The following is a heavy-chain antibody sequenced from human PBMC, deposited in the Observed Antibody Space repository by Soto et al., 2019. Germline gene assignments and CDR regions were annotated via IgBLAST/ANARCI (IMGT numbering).Heavy chain of an antibody. V-gene: IGHV5-51*01. CDR2: IYPGDSDT. D-gene: IGHD6-19*01. CDR1: GDSFSSCW. CDR3: AKDGSSGWYSLFYYYYYGMDV. J-gene: IGHJ6*02. Sequence: PRESLKISCKGSGDSFSSCWIGWVRQMPGKGLEWMGIIYPGDSDTRYSPSFQGQVTISADKSKNTLYLQMNSLRAEDTAVYYCAKDGSSGWYSLFYYYYYGMDVWGQGTTVTVSS.